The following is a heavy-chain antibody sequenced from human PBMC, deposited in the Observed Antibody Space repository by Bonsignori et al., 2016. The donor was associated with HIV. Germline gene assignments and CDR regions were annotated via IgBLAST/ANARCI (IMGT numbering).Heavy chain of an antibody. Sequence: GESLKISCAASGFTFSSYEMNWVRQAPGKGLEWVSYISSSGSTIYYADSVKGRFTISRDNAKNSLYLQMNSLRAEDTAVYYCARDGWSGYYYYYYYYMDVWGKGTTVTVSS. CDR2: ISSSGSTI. D-gene: IGHD3-3*01. V-gene: IGHV3-48*03. J-gene: IGHJ6*03. CDR3: ARDGWSGYYYYYYYYMDV. CDR1: GFTFSSYE.